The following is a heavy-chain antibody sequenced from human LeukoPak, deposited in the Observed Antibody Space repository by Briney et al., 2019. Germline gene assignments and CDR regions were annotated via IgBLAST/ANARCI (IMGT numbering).Heavy chain of an antibody. Sequence: SETLSLTCTVSGGSISSYYWNWVRQPPGKGLEWIGNIYSSGSTDYNPSLKSRVTISLDTSKFLFSLRLNSVTAADTAVYYCARADPNASGYFYRFNWFDPWGQGTLVTVSS. CDR1: GGSISSYY. J-gene: IGHJ5*02. V-gene: IGHV4-59*01. CDR2: IYSSGST. D-gene: IGHD3-10*01. CDR3: ARADPNASGYFYRFNWFDP.